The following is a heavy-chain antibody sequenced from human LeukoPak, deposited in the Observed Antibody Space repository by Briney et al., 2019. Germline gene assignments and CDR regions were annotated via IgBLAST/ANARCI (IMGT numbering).Heavy chain of an antibody. D-gene: IGHD6-13*01. V-gene: IGHV4-59*01. CDR1: GGSISSYY. J-gene: IGHJ5*02. Sequence: PSETLSLTCTVSGGSISSYYWSWIRQPPGKGLEWIGYIYYSGSTNYNPSLKSRVTISVDTSKNQFSLKLSSVTAADTAVYYCARIYGSSWYANNWFDPWGQGTLVTVSS. CDR3: ARIYGSSWYANNWFDP. CDR2: IYYSGST.